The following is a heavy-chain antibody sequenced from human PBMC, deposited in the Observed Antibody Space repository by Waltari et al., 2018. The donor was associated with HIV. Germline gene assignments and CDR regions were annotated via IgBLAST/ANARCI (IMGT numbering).Heavy chain of an antibody. J-gene: IGHJ6*02. Sequence: QVQLVQSGAEVKKPGSSVKVSCKASGDTFSSYAISWVRQAPGQGLEWMGGSIAVYGTTNYATKFQGIVTITADEYTSTASMELSSLRSEDTAVYYCASPISPGGMYYYGMDVWGQGTTVTVSS. CDR2: SIAVYGTT. CDR3: ASPISPGGMYYYGMDV. CDR1: GDTFSSYA. D-gene: IGHD3-16*01. V-gene: IGHV1-69*12.